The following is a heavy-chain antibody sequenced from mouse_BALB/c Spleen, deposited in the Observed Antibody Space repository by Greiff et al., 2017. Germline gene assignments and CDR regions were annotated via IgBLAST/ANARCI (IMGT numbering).Heavy chain of an antibody. Sequence: EVQGVESGGGLVKPGGSLKLSCAASGFTFSDYYMYWVRQTPEKRLEWVATISDGGSYTYYPDSVKGRFTISRDNAKNNLYLQMSSLKSEDTAMYYCARGGLRPYAMDYWGQGTSVTVSS. CDR1: GFTFSDYY. J-gene: IGHJ4*01. CDR3: ARGGLRPYAMDY. D-gene: IGHD2-4*01. V-gene: IGHV5-4*02. CDR2: ISDGGSYT.